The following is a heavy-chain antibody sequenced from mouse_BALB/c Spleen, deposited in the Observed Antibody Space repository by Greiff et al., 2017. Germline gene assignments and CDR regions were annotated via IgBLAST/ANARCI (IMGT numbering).Heavy chain of an antibody. CDR3: TRDDGYP. Sequence: QVQLQQSGAELVRPGASVTLSCKASGYTFTDYEMHWVKQTPVHGLEWIGAIDPETGGTAYNQKFKGKATAYMELRSLTSEDSAVYYCTRDDGYPWGQGTTLTVSS. CDR1: GYTFTDYE. D-gene: IGHD2-3*01. CDR2: IDPETGGT. J-gene: IGHJ2*01. V-gene: IGHV1-15*01.